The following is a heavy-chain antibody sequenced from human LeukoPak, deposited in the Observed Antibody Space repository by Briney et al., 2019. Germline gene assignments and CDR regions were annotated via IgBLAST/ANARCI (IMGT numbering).Heavy chain of an antibody. CDR1: GYSFTSYW. Sequence: GESLKITCKGSGYSFTSYWIGWVRQMPGKGLEWMGIIYPGDSDTRYSPSFQGQVTISADKSISTAYLQWSSLKASDTAMYYCARHYRYDILTRYTNWFDPWGQGTLVTVSS. CDR3: ARHYRYDILTRYTNWFDP. J-gene: IGHJ5*02. CDR2: IYPGDSDT. D-gene: IGHD3-9*01. V-gene: IGHV5-51*01.